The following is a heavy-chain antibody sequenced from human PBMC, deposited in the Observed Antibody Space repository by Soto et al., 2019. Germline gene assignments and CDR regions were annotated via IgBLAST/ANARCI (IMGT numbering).Heavy chain of an antibody. D-gene: IGHD1-26*01. V-gene: IGHV3-48*02. CDR3: AKNRGYSGWAPIWIDP. J-gene: IGHJ5*02. Sequence: TGGSLRLSCTVSGFTFSDLNMIWVRQVPGKGLEWISYISSGSDTMYYADSVRGRFIISRDNARNSLYLQMNSLRDEDTALYYCAKNRGYSGWAPIWIDPSGQGTFVTVSS. CDR2: ISSGSDTM. CDR1: GFTFSDLN.